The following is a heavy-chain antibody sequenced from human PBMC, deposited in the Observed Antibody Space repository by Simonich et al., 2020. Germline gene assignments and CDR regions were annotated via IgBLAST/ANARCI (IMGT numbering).Heavy chain of an antibody. CDR2: INHSDST. V-gene: IGHV4-34*01. J-gene: IGHJ3*02. Sequence: QVQLQQWGAGLLKPSETLSLTCAVYGGSFSGYYWSWIRQPPGKGLERIGEINHSDSTNYNPSLKMRVTISVDTSKNQFSLKLSSVTAADTAVYYCARPLGIVWAFDIWGQGTMVTVSS. D-gene: IGHD3-16*01. CDR3: ARPLGIVWAFDI. CDR1: GGSFSGYY.